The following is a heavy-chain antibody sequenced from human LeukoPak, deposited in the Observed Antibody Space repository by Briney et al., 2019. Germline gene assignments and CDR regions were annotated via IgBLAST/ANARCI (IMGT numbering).Heavy chain of an antibody. D-gene: IGHD1-26*01. J-gene: IGHJ4*02. V-gene: IGHV4-4*09. CDR2: IYTSGST. Sequence: SETLSLTCTVSGGSISSYYWNWIRQPPGKGLEWIGYIYTSGSTNSNPSLKSRVTISEDTSKNQFSLKLSSVTAADTAVYYCARATRVGATPYYFDYWGQGTLVTVSS. CDR3: ARATRVGATPYYFDY. CDR1: GGSISSYY.